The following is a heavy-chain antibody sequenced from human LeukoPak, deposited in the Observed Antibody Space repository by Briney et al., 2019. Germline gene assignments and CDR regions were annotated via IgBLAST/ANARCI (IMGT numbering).Heavy chain of an antibody. CDR3: ARQEVGSIAVAAIFGYHGGNWFDP. D-gene: IGHD6-19*01. J-gene: IGHJ5*02. CDR1: GGSISSGGYS. Sequence: SETLSLTCAVSGGSISSGGYSWSWIRQPPGKGLEWIGYIYHSGSTYYNPSLKSRVTISVDRSKNQFSLKLSSVTAADTAVYYCARQEVGSIAVAAIFGYHGGNWFDPWGQGTLVTVFS. V-gene: IGHV4-30-2*01. CDR2: IYHSGST.